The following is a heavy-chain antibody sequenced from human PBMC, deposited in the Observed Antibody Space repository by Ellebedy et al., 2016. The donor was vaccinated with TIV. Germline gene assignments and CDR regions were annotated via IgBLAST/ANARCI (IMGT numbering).Heavy chain of an antibody. J-gene: IGHJ6*02. CDR2: INPSGGST. V-gene: IGHV1-46*01. CDR3: ARIPTHSGSYYYYYYGMDV. CDR1: GYTFTGYY. Sequence: ASVKVSCXASGYTFTGYYMHWVRQAPGQGLEWMGIINPSGGSTSYAQKFQGRVTMTRNTSISTAYMELSSLRSEDTAVYYCARIPTHSGSYYYYYYGMDVWGQGTTVTVSS. D-gene: IGHD1-26*01.